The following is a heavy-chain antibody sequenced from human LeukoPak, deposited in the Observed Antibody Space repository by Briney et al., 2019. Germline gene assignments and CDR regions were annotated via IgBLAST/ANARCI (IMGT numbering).Heavy chain of an antibody. J-gene: IGHJ6*02. Sequence: GGSLRLSCVASGFTVSSSYMGWVRQAPGKGLEWVSVFYAGGTTYYTVSVKGRFTISRDNSKSTLFLQMNSLRAEDTALYYCARGGAHGMDVWGQGTTVTVS. V-gene: IGHV3-53*01. D-gene: IGHD1-26*01. CDR2: FYAGGTT. CDR1: GFTVSSSY. CDR3: ARGGAHGMDV.